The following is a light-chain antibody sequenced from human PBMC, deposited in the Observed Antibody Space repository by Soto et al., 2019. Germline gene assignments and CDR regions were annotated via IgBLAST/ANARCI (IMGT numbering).Light chain of an antibody. J-gene: IGKJ5*01. V-gene: IGKV1-39*01. CDR3: QQSYRTPT. CDR1: QSISSY. Sequence: DIQMTQSPSSLSASVGDRVTITCRASQSISSYLNWYQQKPGKAPKLLIYAASSLQTGVPSRFSGSGSGTDYTPTISSLQPEDFATYYCQQSYRTPTFGQGTRLEIK. CDR2: AAS.